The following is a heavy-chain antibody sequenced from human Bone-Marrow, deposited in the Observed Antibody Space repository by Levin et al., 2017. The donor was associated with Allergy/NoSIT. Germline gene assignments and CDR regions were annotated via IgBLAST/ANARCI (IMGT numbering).Heavy chain of an antibody. V-gene: IGHV3-74*01. Sequence: GESLKISCAASGFTFSNYWMHWVRQAPGKGLVWVSRINSEGSSTSYEDSVKGRLTISRDNAKNTLYLQMNSLRAEDTAVYYCVRDSALVGVYFDSWGQGTLVTVSS. D-gene: IGHD5-18*01. J-gene: IGHJ4*02. CDR2: INSEGSST. CDR3: VRDSALVGVYFDS. CDR1: GFTFSNYW.